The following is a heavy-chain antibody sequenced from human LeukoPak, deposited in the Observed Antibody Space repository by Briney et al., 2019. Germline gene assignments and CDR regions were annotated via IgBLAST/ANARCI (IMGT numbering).Heavy chain of an antibody. V-gene: IGHV3-30*18. J-gene: IGHJ4*02. CDR1: GFTFSNYD. CDR3: AKDQGGSSGWYPEFDY. D-gene: IGHD6-19*01. CDR2: ISYDGSNK. Sequence: PGGSLRLSCAASGFTFSNYDMNWVRQPPGKGLEWVAVISYDGSNKYYADSVKGRFTISRDNSKNTLYLQMNSLRAEDTAVYYCAKDQGGSSGWYPEFDYWGQGTLVTVSS.